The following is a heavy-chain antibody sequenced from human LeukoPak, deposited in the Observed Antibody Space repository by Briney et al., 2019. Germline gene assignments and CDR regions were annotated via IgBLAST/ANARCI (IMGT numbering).Heavy chain of an antibody. D-gene: IGHD2-15*01. V-gene: IGHV4-34*01. Sequence: SETLSLTCAVYGGSFSGYYWSWIRQPPGKGLEWIGEINHSGSTNYNPSLKSRVTISVDTSKNQFSLKLSSVTAADTAVYYCARFTVVARSEDYWGQGTLVTVSS. J-gene: IGHJ4*02. CDR1: GGSFSGYY. CDR2: INHSGST. CDR3: ARFTVVARSEDY.